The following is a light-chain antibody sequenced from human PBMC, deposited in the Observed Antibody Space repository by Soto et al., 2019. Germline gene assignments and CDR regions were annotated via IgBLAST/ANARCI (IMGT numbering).Light chain of an antibody. Sequence: QSALTQPASVSGSPGQSITISCTGTSSDIGGHNYVSWYQQHPGRAPKLLIYDVSNRPSGVSNRFSASKSSNTASLTISGLQDEDEADYYCSSFTSSGTYVFGAGTKLTVL. J-gene: IGLJ1*01. CDR3: SSFTSSGTYV. V-gene: IGLV2-14*01. CDR2: DVS. CDR1: SSDIGGHNY.